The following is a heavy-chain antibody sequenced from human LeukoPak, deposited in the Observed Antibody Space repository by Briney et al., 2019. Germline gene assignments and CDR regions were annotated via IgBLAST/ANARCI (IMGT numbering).Heavy chain of an antibody. CDR3: AKDVVVVPAANDY. CDR1: GFSFSDAW. V-gene: IGHV3-23*01. CDR2: ISGSGGST. D-gene: IGHD2-2*01. J-gene: IGHJ4*02. Sequence: GGSLRLSCAASGFSFSDAWMNWVRQAPGKGLEWVSAISGSGGSTYYADSVKGRFTITRDNSKNTLYLQMNSLRAEDTAVYYCAKDVVVVPAANDYWGQGTLVTVSS.